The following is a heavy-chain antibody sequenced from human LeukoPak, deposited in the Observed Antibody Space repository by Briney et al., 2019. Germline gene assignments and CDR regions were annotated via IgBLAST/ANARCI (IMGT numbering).Heavy chain of an antibody. V-gene: IGHV3-23*01. J-gene: IGHJ4*02. CDR1: GFIFKNYA. CDR3: TKFDS. CDR2: ISGNDGST. Sequence: GGSLRLSCAASGFIFKNYAMTWVRQAPGKGLEWVASISGNDGSTFYRDSVRGRFTISRDNSENILYLQMRHLRPGDTAVYYCTKFDSWGQGALVTVSS.